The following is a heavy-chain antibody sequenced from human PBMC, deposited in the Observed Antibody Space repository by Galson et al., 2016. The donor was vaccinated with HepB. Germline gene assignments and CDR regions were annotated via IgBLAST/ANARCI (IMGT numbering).Heavy chain of an antibody. CDR3: TREGAYCSSSRCRYYMDV. V-gene: IGHV3-23*01. Sequence: SLRLSCAASGFTFSNYAMTWVRQAPGKGLGWVSGISSTGGTTYYAGSVKGRFTISRDNSKNTLYLQMNSLRAEDTAVYYCTREGAYCSSSRCRYYMDVWGRGTTVTVSS. D-gene: IGHD2-2*01. CDR1: GFTFSNYA. J-gene: IGHJ6*03. CDR2: ISSTGGTT.